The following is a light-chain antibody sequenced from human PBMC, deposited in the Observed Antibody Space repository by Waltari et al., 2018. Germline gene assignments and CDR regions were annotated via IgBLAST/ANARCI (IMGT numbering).Light chain of an antibody. CDR2: GAS. V-gene: IGKV3-20*01. J-gene: IGKJ1*01. CDR1: QSVGRA. Sequence: EIVLTQSPGTLSLSPGERANLSCWASQSVGRALAWYQQKRGQAPRLLIYGASTRASGIPDRFSGSGSGTDFSLTINRLEPEDFAVYYCQHYVRLPVTFGQGTKVEIK. CDR3: QHYVRLPVT.